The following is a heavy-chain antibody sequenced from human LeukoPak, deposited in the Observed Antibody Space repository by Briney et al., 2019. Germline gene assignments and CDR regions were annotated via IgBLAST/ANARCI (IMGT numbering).Heavy chain of an antibody. CDR2: ISWNSGSI. J-gene: IGHJ3*02. D-gene: IGHD2-15*01. V-gene: IGHV3-9*01. Sequence: PGGSLRLSCAASGFTFDDYATHWVRQAPGKGLEWVSGISWNSGSIGYADSVKGRFTISRDNAKNSLYLQMNSLRAEDTALYYCAKDSRYCSGGSCYSVGAFDIWGQGTMVTVSS. CDR3: AKDSRYCSGGSCYSVGAFDI. CDR1: GFTFDDYA.